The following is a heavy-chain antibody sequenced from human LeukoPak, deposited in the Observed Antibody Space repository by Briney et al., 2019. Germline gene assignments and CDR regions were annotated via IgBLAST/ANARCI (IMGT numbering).Heavy chain of an antibody. Sequence: GSLRLSCAASGFTFSSYSMNWVRQAPGKGLEWVSVIYSGGSTYYADSVKGRFTISRDNSKNTLYLQMNSLRAEDTAVYYCARMKVRGTYNWFDPWGQGTLVTVSS. CDR1: GFTFSSYS. D-gene: IGHD3-10*01. V-gene: IGHV3-53*01. CDR2: IYSGGST. CDR3: ARMKVRGTYNWFDP. J-gene: IGHJ5*02.